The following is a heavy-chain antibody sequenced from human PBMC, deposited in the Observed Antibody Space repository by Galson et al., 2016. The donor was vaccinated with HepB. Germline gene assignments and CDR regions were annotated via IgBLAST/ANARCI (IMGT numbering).Heavy chain of an antibody. CDR3: AKRPTWRIAPDVDYFAY. CDR2: ISGITGGRVT. D-gene: IGHD6-13*01. J-gene: IGHJ4*02. V-gene: IGHV3-23*01. Sequence: SLRLSCAASGFTFGSYPMSWVRQAPGKGLEWVSVISGITGGRVTYYADSVKGRFTISRDNSKNTRYLQMNSLRAEDTAVYPCAKRPTWRIAPDVDYFAYWGQGTLVTVSS. CDR1: GFTFGSYP.